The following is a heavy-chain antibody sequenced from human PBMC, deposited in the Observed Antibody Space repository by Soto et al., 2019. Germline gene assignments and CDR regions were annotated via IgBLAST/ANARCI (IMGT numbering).Heavy chain of an antibody. V-gene: IGHV1-18*01. Sequence: QVHLVQSGAEVKKPGASVKVSCKTSGYTFTNYGISWVRQAPGQGPEWMGWISGYNGNTNYAQKLQGRVTMTTDTSTSTAYMELRSLRYDDTAVYYCARGSSSWSAEYYQHWGQGTMVIVSS. D-gene: IGHD6-13*01. J-gene: IGHJ1*01. CDR2: ISGYNGNT. CDR1: GYTFTNYG. CDR3: ARGSSSWSAEYYQH.